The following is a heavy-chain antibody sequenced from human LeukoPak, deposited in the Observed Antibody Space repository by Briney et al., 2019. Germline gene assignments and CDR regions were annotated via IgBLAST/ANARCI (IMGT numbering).Heavy chain of an antibody. D-gene: IGHD6-13*01. J-gene: IGHJ6*03. CDR2: INPNSGGT. V-gene: IGHV1-2*02. Sequence: GASVKVSCKTSGYSFTSYYIHWVRQAPGQGLEWMGWINPNSGGTNYAQKFQGRVTMTRDTSISTAYMELSRLRSDDTAVYYCARDLIAAAGRPNYYYYYYMDVWGKGTTVTVSS. CDR3: ARDLIAAAGRPNYYYYYYMDV. CDR1: GYSFTSYY.